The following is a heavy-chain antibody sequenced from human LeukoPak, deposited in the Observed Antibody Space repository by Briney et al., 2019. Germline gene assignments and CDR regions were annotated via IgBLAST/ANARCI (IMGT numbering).Heavy chain of an antibody. V-gene: IGHV4-38-2*02. CDR1: GYSISSGHY. CDR2: IYHSGST. D-gene: IGHD6-6*01. J-gene: IGHJ6*03. Sequence: SETLSLTCTVSGYSISSGHYWGWIRQPPGKGLEWIGSIYHSGSTYYNPSLRNRVTISVDTSKNQFSLKLSSVTAADTAVYYCARGIASRYDYFYYMDVWGKGTTVTVSS. CDR3: ARGIASRYDYFYYMDV.